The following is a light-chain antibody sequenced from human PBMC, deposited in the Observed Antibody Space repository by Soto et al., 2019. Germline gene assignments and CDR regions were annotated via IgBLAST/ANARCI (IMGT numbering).Light chain of an antibody. V-gene: IGKV1-5*03. CDR2: KAS. CDR1: QSIGIW. J-gene: IGKJ1*01. Sequence: IQMTQSPSTLSASVGDRVAITCRASQSIGIWLAWYQKKPGKAPRFLIYKASTLQTGVPSRFSGSGSGTEFTLPISSLQPDDVATYYCQQYNDYSWTFGQGTKVEIK. CDR3: QQYNDYSWT.